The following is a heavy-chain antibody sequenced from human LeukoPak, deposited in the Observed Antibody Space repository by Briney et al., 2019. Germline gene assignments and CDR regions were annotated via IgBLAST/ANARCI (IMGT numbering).Heavy chain of an antibody. Sequence: GGSLRLSCAASGFTFDDYAMHWVRQVPGKGLEWVSGITWNSGSIGYADSVKGRFTISRDNAKNSLYLQMNSLRAEDTALYYCAKDKTMSRWGQGTLVTVSS. CDR3: AKDKTMSR. D-gene: IGHD3-22*01. CDR1: GFTFDDYA. CDR2: ITWNSGSI. V-gene: IGHV3-9*01. J-gene: IGHJ4*02.